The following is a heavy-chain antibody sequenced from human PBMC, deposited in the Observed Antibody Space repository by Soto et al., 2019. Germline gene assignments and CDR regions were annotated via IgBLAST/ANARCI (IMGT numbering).Heavy chain of an antibody. D-gene: IGHD4-17*01. V-gene: IGHV2-5*02. J-gene: IGHJ4*02. CDR3: VYRDFGDYFFQF. CDR1: GFSLTTQGVH. Sequence: QITLKESGPTLVKPTQTLTLTCTFSGFSLTTQGVHVGWIRQPPGKALEWLALIYWDDNEVYSPSLKTRLTITKDTSKRQVVLTLATVDPVDTATYYCVYRDFGDYFFQFWGQGILVNVSS. CDR2: IYWDDNE.